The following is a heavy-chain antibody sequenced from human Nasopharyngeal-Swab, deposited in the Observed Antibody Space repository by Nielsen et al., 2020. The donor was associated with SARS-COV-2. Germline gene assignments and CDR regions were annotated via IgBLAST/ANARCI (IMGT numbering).Heavy chain of an antibody. CDR3: AADSTQQLVLKRTSFDP. CDR2: LYYRGRT. J-gene: IGHJ5*02. V-gene: IGHV4-39*01. Sequence: RQAPGKGLEGFGSLYYRGRTYYTPSLESRVTISLDTSKNQFSLMLSSVPAADTAVYYCAADSTQQLVLKRTSFDPWGQGTLVTVSS. D-gene: IGHD6-13*01.